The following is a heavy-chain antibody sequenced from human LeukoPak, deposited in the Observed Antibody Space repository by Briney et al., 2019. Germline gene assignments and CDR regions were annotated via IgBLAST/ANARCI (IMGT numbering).Heavy chain of an antibody. V-gene: IGHV3-53*01. CDR1: GFTFSTYS. D-gene: IGHD2-8*01. Sequence: PGGSLRLSCAASGFTFSTYSVNWVRQAPGKGLEWVSIMYSGGDTYYADAVKGRFTISMDNSKNTVDLQMNSLRGEDTAVYYCAGGTIGAFHFGFWGQGTLVTVSS. J-gene: IGHJ4*02. CDR2: MYSGGDT. CDR3: AGGTIGAFHFGF.